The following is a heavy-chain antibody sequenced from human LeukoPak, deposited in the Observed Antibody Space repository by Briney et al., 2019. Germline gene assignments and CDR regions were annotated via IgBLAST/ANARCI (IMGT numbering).Heavy chain of an antibody. J-gene: IGHJ4*02. V-gene: IGHV1-2*02. CDR3: ARLLESSSSQGLDY. CDR2: INPNSGGT. D-gene: IGHD6-6*01. Sequence: GASVKVSCKASGYTFAGYYMHWVRQARGQGLEWMGWINPNSGGTNYAQKFQGRVTMTRDTSTSTVYMELSSLRSEDTAVYYCARLLESSSSQGLDYWGQGTLVTVSS. CDR1: GYTFAGYY.